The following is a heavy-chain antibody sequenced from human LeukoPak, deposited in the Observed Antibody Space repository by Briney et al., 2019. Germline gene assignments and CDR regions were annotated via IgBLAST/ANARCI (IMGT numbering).Heavy chain of an antibody. Sequence: GGSLRLSCAAPGFTFSIYAMSWVREAPGKGLEWGSSISGSGDRTYFADSVRGRFTISRDNSENTVFLQMNSLRAEDTAVYYCAKSLAGVAVWGQGTLATVFS. CDR3: AKSLAGVAV. D-gene: IGHD2-21*01. CDR1: GFTFSIYA. V-gene: IGHV3-23*01. J-gene: IGHJ1*01. CDR2: ISGSGDRT.